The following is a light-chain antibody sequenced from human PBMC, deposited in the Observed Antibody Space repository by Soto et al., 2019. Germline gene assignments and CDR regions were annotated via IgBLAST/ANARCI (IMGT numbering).Light chain of an antibody. CDR1: NSNIGNSY. CDR2: ENA. J-gene: IGLJ1*01. V-gene: IGLV1-51*02. Sequence: QSVLTQPPSVSAATGQKVTISCSGSNSNIGNSYVYWYQQFPGAAPKLLMYENAKRASGIPDRFSGSKSGAAATLAITGIQTGDEADYYCGTWDSGLSGFFFGTGTKLTVL. CDR3: GTWDSGLSGFF.